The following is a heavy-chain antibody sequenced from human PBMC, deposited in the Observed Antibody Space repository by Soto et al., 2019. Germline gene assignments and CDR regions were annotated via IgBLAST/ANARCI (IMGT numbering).Heavy chain of an antibody. Sequence: EVQLLESGGGLVQPGGSLRLSCAASGFTFSSYAMSWVRQAPGKGLEWVSAISGSGGSTYYADSVKGRFTISRDNSKNTLYLQMNSLRAEDTAVYYCARDKVSRYYGSGHSYYGMDVWGQGTTVTVSS. V-gene: IGHV3-23*01. J-gene: IGHJ6*02. CDR1: GFTFSSYA. CDR3: ARDKVSRYYGSGHSYYGMDV. CDR2: ISGSGGST. D-gene: IGHD3-10*01.